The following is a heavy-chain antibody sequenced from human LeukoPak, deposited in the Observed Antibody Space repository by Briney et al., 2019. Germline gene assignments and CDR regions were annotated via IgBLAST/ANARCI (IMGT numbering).Heavy chain of an antibody. CDR3: ARVGVWYSSSWYPLYFDY. Sequence: GRSLRLSCAASGFTFSSYTMHWVRQAPGKGLEWVAVISFDGSNKYYADSVKGRFTVSRDSSKNTLYLQMNSLRAGDTAVYYCARVGVWYSSSWYPLYFDYWGQGTLVAVSS. D-gene: IGHD6-13*01. J-gene: IGHJ4*02. CDR2: ISFDGSNK. V-gene: IGHV3-30*04. CDR1: GFTFSSYT.